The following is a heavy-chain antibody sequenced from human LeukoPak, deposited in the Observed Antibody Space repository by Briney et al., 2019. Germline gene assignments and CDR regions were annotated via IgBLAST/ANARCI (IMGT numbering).Heavy chain of an antibody. V-gene: IGHV4-39*01. Sequence: PSETLPLTCTVSGGSISSSSYYWGWIRQPPGKGLEWIGSIYYSGSTYYNPSLKSRVTISVDTSKNQFSLKLSSVTAADTAVYYCARTYYDILTGYYPDYWGQGTLVTVSS. CDR1: GGSISSSSYY. J-gene: IGHJ4*02. CDR2: IYYSGST. CDR3: ARTYYDILTGYYPDY. D-gene: IGHD3-9*01.